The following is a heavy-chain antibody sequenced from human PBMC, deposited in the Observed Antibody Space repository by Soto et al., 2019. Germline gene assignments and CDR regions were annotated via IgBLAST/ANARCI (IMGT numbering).Heavy chain of an antibody. V-gene: IGHV2-26*01. CDR3: ARINDILTGFDY. Sequence: QVTLKESGPVLVKPTETLTLTCTVSGFSLSNARMGVSWIRQPPGKALEWLAHIFSNDEKSYSTSLKSRLTISKDTPKSPVILTMTNMDPVDTATYYCARINDILTGFDYWGQGTLVTVSS. D-gene: IGHD3-9*01. CDR2: IFSNDEK. J-gene: IGHJ4*02. CDR1: GFSLSNARMG.